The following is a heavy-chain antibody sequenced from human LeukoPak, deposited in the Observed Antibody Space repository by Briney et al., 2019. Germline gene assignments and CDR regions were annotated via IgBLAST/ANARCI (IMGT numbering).Heavy chain of an antibody. CDR2: INPSGGGT. Sequence: ASVKVSCKASGYTFNTNYMHWVRQAPGQGLEWMGIINPSGGGTSYAQKFQGRATMTSDTSTSTVYMELSSLRSEDTAVYYCAREVSGSSLDYWGQGTLVTVSS. V-gene: IGHV1-46*02. D-gene: IGHD1-26*01. CDR1: GYTFNTNY. CDR3: AREVSGSSLDY. J-gene: IGHJ4*02.